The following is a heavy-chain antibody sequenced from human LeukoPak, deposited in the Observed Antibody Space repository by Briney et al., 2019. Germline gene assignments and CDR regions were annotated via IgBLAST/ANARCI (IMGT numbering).Heavy chain of an antibody. CDR3: ARDGPYDFWSGYYLVTKYYYYGMDV. CDR2: ISYDGSNK. J-gene: IGHJ6*02. CDR1: GFTFSSYA. Sequence: AGGSLRLSCAASGFTFSSYAMHWVRQAPGKGLGWVAVISYDGSNKYYADSVKGRFTISRDNSKNTLYLQMNSLRAEDTAVYYCARDGPYDFWSGYYLVTKYYYYGMDVWGQGTTVTVSS. D-gene: IGHD3-3*01. V-gene: IGHV3-30-3*01.